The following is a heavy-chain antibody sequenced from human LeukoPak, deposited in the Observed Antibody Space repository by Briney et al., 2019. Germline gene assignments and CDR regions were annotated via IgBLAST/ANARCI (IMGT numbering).Heavy chain of an antibody. CDR2: ISGSGGST. Sequence: PGGSLRLSCAASGFTFSSYAMSWVRQAPGKGLEWVSAISGSGGSTYYADSVKGRFTISRDNSKNTLYLQMNSLRAEDTAVYYCANGRGISGSCLYYFDYWGQGTLVTVSS. CDR1: GFTFSSYA. D-gene: IGHD1-26*01. J-gene: IGHJ4*02. CDR3: ANGRGISGSCLYYFDY. V-gene: IGHV3-23*01.